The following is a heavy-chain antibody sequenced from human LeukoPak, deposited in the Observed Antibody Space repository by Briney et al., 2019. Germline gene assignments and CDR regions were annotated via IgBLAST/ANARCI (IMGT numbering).Heavy chain of an antibody. D-gene: IGHD3-22*01. CDR2: IKHDGSQK. CDR1: GFTFSYYW. V-gene: IGHV3-7*04. J-gene: IGHJ4*02. CDR3: ARGTYYYDSGAFDN. Sequence: GGSLRLSCAASGFTFSYYWMTWVRQAPGKGLEWVANIKHDGSQKYYVDSVKGRFTISRDNAKNTLYLQMNSLRAEDAAVYYCARGTYYYDSGAFDNWGQGTLVTVSS.